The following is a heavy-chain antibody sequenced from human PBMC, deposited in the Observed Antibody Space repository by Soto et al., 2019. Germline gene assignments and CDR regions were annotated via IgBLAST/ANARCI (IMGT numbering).Heavy chain of an antibody. J-gene: IGHJ4*02. Sequence: QVQLVESGGGVVQPGRSLRLSCAASGFTFSSYGMHWVRQAPGKGLEWVAVISYDGSNKYYADSVKGRFTIFRDNSKNTLYLQMNSLRAEDTAVYYCAKWHSSGYGYFDYWGQGTLVTVSS. CDR1: GFTFSSYG. CDR2: ISYDGSNK. D-gene: IGHD3-22*01. CDR3: AKWHSSGYGYFDY. V-gene: IGHV3-30*18.